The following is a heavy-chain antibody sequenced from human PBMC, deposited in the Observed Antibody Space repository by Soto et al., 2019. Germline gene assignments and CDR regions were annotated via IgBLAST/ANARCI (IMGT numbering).Heavy chain of an antibody. CDR3: AKDHGGGTERVFDY. Sequence: QVQLVESGGGVVQPGRSLRLSCAASGFTFSSYGMHWVRQAPGKGLEWVAVISYDGSNKYYADSVKGRFTISRDNSKNTLYLQMNSLRAEDTAVYYCAKDHGGGTERVFDYWGQGTLVTVSS. CDR2: ISYDGSNK. J-gene: IGHJ4*02. D-gene: IGHD3-16*01. CDR1: GFTFSSYG. V-gene: IGHV3-30*18.